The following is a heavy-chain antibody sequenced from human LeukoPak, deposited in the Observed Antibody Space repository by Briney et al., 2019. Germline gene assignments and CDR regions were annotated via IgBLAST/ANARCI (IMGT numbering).Heavy chain of an antibody. J-gene: IGHJ5*02. Sequence: KPSETLSLTCTVSGGSISSYYWSWIRQPPGKGLEWIGYIYYSGSTNYNPSLKSRVTISVDTSKNQFSLKLSSATAADTAVYYCARWAVTSWFDPWGQGTLVTVSS. CDR1: GGSISSYY. V-gene: IGHV4-59*01. D-gene: IGHD4-17*01. CDR3: ARWAVTSWFDP. CDR2: IYYSGST.